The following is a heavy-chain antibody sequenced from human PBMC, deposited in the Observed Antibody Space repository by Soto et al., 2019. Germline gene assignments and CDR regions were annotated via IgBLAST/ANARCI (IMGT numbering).Heavy chain of an antibody. J-gene: IGHJ6*02. CDR3: AKDPQWLVSSGNYYYGMDV. CDR2: ISYDGSNK. D-gene: IGHD6-19*01. Sequence: GGSLRLSCTGSAFTFSSYGMHWVRHARGTGLEWVAVISYDGSNKYYADSVRGRFTISRDNSNNTLYLQMISLRVEDTAVYYCAKDPQWLVSSGNYYYGMDVWGQGATVTVSS. V-gene: IGHV3-30*18. CDR1: AFTFSSYG.